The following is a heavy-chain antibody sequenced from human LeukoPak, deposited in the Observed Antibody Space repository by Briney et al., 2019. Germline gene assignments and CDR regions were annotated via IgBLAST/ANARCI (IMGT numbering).Heavy chain of an antibody. CDR3: AKGSVFLEWLLYFYF. CDR2: ISGSGGST. Sequence: GGSLRLSCAASGFTFSSYAMSWVRQAPGKGLEWVSDISGSGGSTYYADSVKGRFTNSKQKSQKTLYLPMNSLRAAGTAVYLCAKGSVFLEWLLYFYFWGQGTLGTVSS. J-gene: IGHJ4*02. CDR1: GFTFSSYA. D-gene: IGHD3-3*01. V-gene: IGHV3-23*01.